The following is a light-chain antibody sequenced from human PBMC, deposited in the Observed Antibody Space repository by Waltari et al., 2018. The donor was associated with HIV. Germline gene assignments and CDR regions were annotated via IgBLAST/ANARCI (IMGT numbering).Light chain of an antibody. Sequence: EVVLTQSPSTLSLSQGERATLSCRASQNIGNYLAWYQQKPGQAPRLLIYDTSNRATGIPDRFSGSGSGTEFTLTISSLQSEDFAVYYCQQYSNWPPGPLTFGGGTKVEIK. J-gene: IGKJ4*01. V-gene: IGKV3-11*01. CDR1: QNIGNY. CDR3: QQYSNWPPGPLT. CDR2: DTS.